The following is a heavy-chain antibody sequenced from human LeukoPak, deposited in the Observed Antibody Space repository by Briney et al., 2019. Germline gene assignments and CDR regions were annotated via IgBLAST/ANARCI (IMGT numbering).Heavy chain of an antibody. CDR1: GGTFTSHG. Sequence: SVTVSCKASGGTFTSHGISWVRQAPGQGLEWMGRIIPIRNTLNYAQKFQGRLTITAETSTSTAYMDLSSLRSEDTAVYYCATDRAEQQGVQLYYYFGMDVWGQGTTVTVSS. CDR2: IIPIRNTL. D-gene: IGHD6-13*01. J-gene: IGHJ6*02. V-gene: IGHV1-69*10. CDR3: ATDRAEQQGVQLYYYFGMDV.